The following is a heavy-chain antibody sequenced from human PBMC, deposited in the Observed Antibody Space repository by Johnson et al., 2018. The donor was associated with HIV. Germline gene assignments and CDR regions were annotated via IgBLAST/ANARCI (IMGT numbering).Heavy chain of an antibody. V-gene: IGHV3-13*01. J-gene: IGHJ3*02. Sequence: VQLVESGGGLVQPGGSLRLSCAASGFTFSSYYMHWVRQATGKGLEWVSAIATAGDTYSPVSVKGRFTISRENAKNSLYLQMNSLRAGDTAVYYCARGDCSSTSCYGDAFDIWGQGTMVTVSS. CDR3: ARGDCSSTSCYGDAFDI. CDR1: GFTFSSYY. D-gene: IGHD2-2*01. CDR2: IATAGDT.